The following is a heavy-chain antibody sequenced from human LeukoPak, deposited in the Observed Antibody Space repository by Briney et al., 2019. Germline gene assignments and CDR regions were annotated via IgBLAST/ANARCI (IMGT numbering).Heavy chain of an antibody. CDR1: GFTFSSYA. CDR2: ISYDGSNK. D-gene: IGHD3-10*01. J-gene: IGHJ6*03. V-gene: IGHV3-30*04. Sequence: GGSLSLSCAASGFTFSSYAMPWLRQAPGRGLEWVAVISYDGSNKYYADSVKGRFTISRDNSKNTLYLQMNSLRAEDTAVYYCARASMVSYYYYYMDVWGKGTTVTVSS. CDR3: ARASMVSYYYYYMDV.